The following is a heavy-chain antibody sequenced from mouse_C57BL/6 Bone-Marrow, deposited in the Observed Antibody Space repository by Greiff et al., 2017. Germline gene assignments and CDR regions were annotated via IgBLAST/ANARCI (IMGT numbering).Heavy chain of an antibody. CDR3: ASVGYYVSLAY. Sequence: QVQLQQSGAELARPGASVKMSCKASGYTFTSYTMHWVKQRPGQGLEWIGYINPSSGYTKYNQKFKDKATLTADKSSSTAYMQLSSLTSEDSAVXYWASVGYYVSLAYWGQGTLVTVSA. V-gene: IGHV1-4*01. CDR2: INPSSGYT. CDR1: GYTFTSYT. J-gene: IGHJ3*01. D-gene: IGHD2-3*01.